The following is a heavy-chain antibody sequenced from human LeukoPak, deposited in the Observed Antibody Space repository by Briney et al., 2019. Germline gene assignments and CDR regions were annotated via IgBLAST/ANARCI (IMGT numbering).Heavy chain of an antibody. CDR1: GYTFTSYA. D-gene: IGHD3-10*01. CDR3: AREQGYYYGSGSKSLLDY. Sequence: GVSVKVSCKAFGYTFTSYAMNWVRQAPGQGLEWMGWINTNTGNPTYAQGFTGRFVFSLDTSVSTAYLQISSLKAEDTAVYYCAREQGYYYGSGSKSLLDYWGQGTLVTVSS. J-gene: IGHJ4*02. V-gene: IGHV7-4-1*02. CDR2: INTNTGNP.